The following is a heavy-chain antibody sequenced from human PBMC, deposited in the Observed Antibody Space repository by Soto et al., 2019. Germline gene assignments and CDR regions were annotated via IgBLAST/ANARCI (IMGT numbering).Heavy chain of an antibody. CDR3: ASHDVIGYSYGHY. Sequence: GGSLRLAWAASGFTFSSYEMDWVRQAPGKGLEWVSYISSSGSTIYYADSVKGRFTISRDNDKNSLYLQMNSLRAEDTAVHYCASHDVIGYSYGHYWGQGNLVTLSS. D-gene: IGHD5-18*01. V-gene: IGHV3-48*03. J-gene: IGHJ4*02. CDR1: GFTFSSYE. CDR2: ISSSGSTI.